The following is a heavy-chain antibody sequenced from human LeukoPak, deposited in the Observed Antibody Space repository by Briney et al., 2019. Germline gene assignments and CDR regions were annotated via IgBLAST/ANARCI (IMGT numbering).Heavy chain of an antibody. CDR2: IWHDGSNE. Sequence: GRSLRLSCAASGFTFSSFGMHWVRQAPGKGLERVAVIWHDGSNEFYVDSVKGRFSISRDDSKNTLYLQMNSLRAEDTALYYCAKDDRGGWSGYFDSWGQGTLVTVSS. CDR1: GFTFSSFG. V-gene: IGHV3-33*06. J-gene: IGHJ4*02. CDR3: AKDDRGGWSGYFDS. D-gene: IGHD6-19*01.